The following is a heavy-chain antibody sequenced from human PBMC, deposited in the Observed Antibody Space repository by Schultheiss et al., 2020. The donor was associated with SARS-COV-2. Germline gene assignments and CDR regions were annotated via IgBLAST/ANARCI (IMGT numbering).Heavy chain of an antibody. V-gene: IGHV3-30-3*01. D-gene: IGHD3-10*01. J-gene: IGHJ5*02. CDR1: GFTFSTYN. CDR2: ISYDGSNK. CDR3: ARGSKNYYYGSGSYLSWFDP. Sequence: GGSLRLSCAASGFTFSTYNMNWVRQAPGKGLEWVAVISYDGSNKYYADSVKGRFTISRDNSKNTLYLQMNSLRAEDTAVYYCARGSKNYYYGSGSYLSWFDPWGQGTLVTVSS.